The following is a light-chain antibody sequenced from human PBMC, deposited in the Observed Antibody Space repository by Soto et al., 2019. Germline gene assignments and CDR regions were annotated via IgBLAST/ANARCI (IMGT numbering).Light chain of an antibody. CDR3: QQFDGSLWT. V-gene: IGKV3-20*01. J-gene: IGKJ1*01. CDR1: QSVSSNN. Sequence: DIVLTQSPGTLSLSPGERTTLSCRASQSVSSNNLAWYQQKPGQAPRLLIYGTSSRATGIPDRFSGSGSGTDFTLTISRLEPEDFAVYYCQQFDGSLWTFGQGTKVDIK. CDR2: GTS.